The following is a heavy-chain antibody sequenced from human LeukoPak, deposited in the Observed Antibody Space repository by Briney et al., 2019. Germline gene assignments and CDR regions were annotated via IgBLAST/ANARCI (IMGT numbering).Heavy chain of an antibody. Sequence: GGSLRLSCAASEVTFSTYTMTWVRQAPGKGLEWVSSISGSGNYIYYADSLKGRFTISRDNANNLLFLQMSSLRAEDTAVYFCAGLRRAYYYYMDVWGKGTTVTVSS. J-gene: IGHJ6*03. CDR1: EVTFSTYT. CDR2: ISGSGNYI. CDR3: AGLRRAYYYYMDV. V-gene: IGHV3-21*06.